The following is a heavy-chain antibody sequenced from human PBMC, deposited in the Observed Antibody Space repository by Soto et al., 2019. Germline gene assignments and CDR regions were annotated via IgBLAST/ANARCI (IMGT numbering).Heavy chain of an antibody. CDR3: ARFPVFYDSSGYYYSCFDY. J-gene: IGHJ4*02. Sequence: GGSLRLSCSASGFTFSSYSMNWVRQAPGKGLEWVANIRNNGSEKYYVDSVKGRFTISRDNAKNSLYLQMNSLRAEDTAVYYCARFPVFYDSSGYYYSCFDYWGQGTLVTVSS. V-gene: IGHV3-21*04. CDR2: IRNNGSEK. D-gene: IGHD3-22*01. CDR1: GFTFSSYS.